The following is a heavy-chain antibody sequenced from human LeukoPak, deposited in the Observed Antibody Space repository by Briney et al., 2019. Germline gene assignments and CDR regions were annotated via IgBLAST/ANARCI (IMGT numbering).Heavy chain of an antibody. CDR2: MERDGSEK. V-gene: IGHV3-7*01. CDR3: ARESTEVTPGY. D-gene: IGHD4-23*01. Sequence: GGSLRLSCAASGFTLSNFWMSWVRQAPGKGLEWVANMERDGSEKNYVDAVKGRFTISRDNAKNTLFLQMNSLRGDDTAVYYCARESTEVTPGYWGQGTLVTVSS. CDR1: GFTLSNFW. J-gene: IGHJ4*02.